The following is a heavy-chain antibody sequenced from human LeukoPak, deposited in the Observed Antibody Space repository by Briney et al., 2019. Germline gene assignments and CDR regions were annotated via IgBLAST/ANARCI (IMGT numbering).Heavy chain of an antibody. Sequence: GGSLRLSCSVSGFTFSAYTMHWVRQAPGRGLHYVSSININGGKTYYADSVKGRFTISRDNSKNTLFLQMSSLRVEDTAVYYCVKDKWIDYWGQGVLVTVSS. CDR3: VKDKWIDY. CDR1: GFTFSAYT. V-gene: IGHV3-64D*09. D-gene: IGHD2-8*01. J-gene: IGHJ4*02. CDR2: ININGGKT.